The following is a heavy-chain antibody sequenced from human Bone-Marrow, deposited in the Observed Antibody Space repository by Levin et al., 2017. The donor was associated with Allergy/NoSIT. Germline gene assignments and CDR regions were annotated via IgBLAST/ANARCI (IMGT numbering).Heavy chain of an antibody. J-gene: IGHJ4*02. Sequence: GESLKISCVGSEFTLSRYWMSWVRQAPGKGLEWVANIKQDGSEKNYVDSVKGRISISRDNAKDSLYLEMNSLRVDDTAVYYCARDKSGVVVVTAHDSWGQGTLVTVTS. CDR3: ARDKSGVVVVTAHDS. CDR1: EFTLSRYW. V-gene: IGHV3-7*01. CDR2: IKQDGSEK. D-gene: IGHD2-21*02.